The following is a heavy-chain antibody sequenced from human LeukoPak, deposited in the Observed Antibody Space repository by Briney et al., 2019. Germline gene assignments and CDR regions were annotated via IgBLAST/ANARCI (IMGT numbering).Heavy chain of an antibody. Sequence: GGSLRLSCAASGFXFSNYWISWVRQAPGKGLEWVAHINQDGSEKYYVDSVKGRFTISRDNAKNSLYLQMNSLRAEDTAVYYCARDGGGDIVVAFAFDIWGQGTMVTVSS. D-gene: IGHD2-15*01. CDR2: INQDGSEK. CDR3: ARDGGGDIVVAFAFDI. CDR1: GFXFSNYW. J-gene: IGHJ3*02. V-gene: IGHV3-7*05.